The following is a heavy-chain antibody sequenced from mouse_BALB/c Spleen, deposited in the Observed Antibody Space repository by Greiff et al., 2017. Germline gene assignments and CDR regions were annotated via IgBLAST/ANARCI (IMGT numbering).Heavy chain of an antibody. CDR1: GFTFSSFG. D-gene: IGHD1-1*01. Sequence: EVMLVESGGGLVQPGGSRKLSCAASGFTFSSFGMHWVRQAPEKGLEWVAYISSGSSTIYYADTVKGRFTISRDNPKNTLFLQMTSLRSEDTAMYYCARETTVVELYAMDYWGQGTSVTVSS. CDR2: ISSGSSTI. CDR3: ARETTVVELYAMDY. J-gene: IGHJ4*01. V-gene: IGHV5-17*02.